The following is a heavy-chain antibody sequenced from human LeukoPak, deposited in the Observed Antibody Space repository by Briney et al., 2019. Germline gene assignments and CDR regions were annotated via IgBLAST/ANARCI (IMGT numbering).Heavy chain of an antibody. CDR3: ARDYPDGGGGRYFDWLPVF. V-gene: IGHV1-69*04. CDR1: GGTFSSYA. Sequence: SVKVSCKASGGTFSSYAISWVRQAPGQGLVWMGRIIPILGIANYAQKFQGRVTITADKSTSTAYMELSSLRSEDTAVYYCARDYPDGGGGRYFDWLPVFWGQGTLVTVSS. D-gene: IGHD3-9*01. J-gene: IGHJ4*02. CDR2: IIPILGIA.